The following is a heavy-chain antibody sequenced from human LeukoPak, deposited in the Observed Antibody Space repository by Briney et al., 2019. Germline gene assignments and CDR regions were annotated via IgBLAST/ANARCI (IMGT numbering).Heavy chain of an antibody. D-gene: IGHD4-11*01. V-gene: IGHV3-74*01. J-gene: IGHJ4*02. CDR2: INSDGSST. CDR1: GFTISSLW. CDR3: ARGAYSFDC. Sequence: GGSLRRSCAASGFTISSLWMHWVRQAPGKGLVWVSRINSDGSSTSYVDSVKGRFTISRDNAKNTLYLQMNNLRADDTAVYYCARGAYSFDCWGQGTLVTVSS.